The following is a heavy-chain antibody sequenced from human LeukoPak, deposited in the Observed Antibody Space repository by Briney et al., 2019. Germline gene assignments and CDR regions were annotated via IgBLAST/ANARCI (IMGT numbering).Heavy chain of an antibody. J-gene: IGHJ6*03. CDR3: ARRLSVGVPGYCYYYMDV. CDR2: IYYSGST. CDR1: GGSISSSSYY. D-gene: IGHD1-26*01. Sequence: SETLSLTCTVSGGSISSSSYYWGWIRQPPGKGLEWIGSIYYSGSTYYNPSLKSRVTISVDTSKNQFSLKLSSVTAADTAVYYCARRLSVGVPGYCYYYMDVWGKGTTVTVSS. V-gene: IGHV4-39*01.